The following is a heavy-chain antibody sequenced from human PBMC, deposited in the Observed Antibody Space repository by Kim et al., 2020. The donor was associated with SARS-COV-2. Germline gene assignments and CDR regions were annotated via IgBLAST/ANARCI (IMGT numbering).Heavy chain of an antibody. J-gene: IGHJ6*02. V-gene: IGHV4-39*01. CDR3: ARLGDFHNSHRQGVYYYCGIDV. CDR1: GGSISSSSYY. D-gene: IGHD3-16*01. Sequence: SETLSLTCTVSGGSISSSSYYWGWIRQPPGKGLEWIGSIYYSGSTYYNPSLKSRVTISVDTSKNQFSLKLSSVTAADTAVYYRARLGDFHNSHRQGVYYYCGIDVSGQGTTFTVS. CDR2: IYYSGST.